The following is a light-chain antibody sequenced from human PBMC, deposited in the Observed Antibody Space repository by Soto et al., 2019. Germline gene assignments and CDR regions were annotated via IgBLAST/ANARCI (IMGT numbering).Light chain of an antibody. CDR3: QQYNTYSRT. V-gene: IGKV1-5*03. CDR2: KAS. CDR1: QTINYW. J-gene: IGKJ1*01. Sequence: DIQMTQSPSTLSASVGDRVTITCRASQTINYWLAWYQQKPGKAPNLLIYKASSLESGVPSRFSGSGSGTEFTLTISSLQPDDFATYYCQQYNTYSRTFGQGTKVEV.